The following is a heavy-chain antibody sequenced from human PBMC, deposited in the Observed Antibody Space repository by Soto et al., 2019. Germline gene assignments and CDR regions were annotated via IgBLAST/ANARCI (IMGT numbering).Heavy chain of an antibody. CDR1: GFTFSSYG. V-gene: IGHV3-33*03. Sequence: QVQLVESGGGVVQPGRSLRLSCAASGFTFSSYGMHWVRQAPDKGLEWMAVIWYDGSNKYYGDSVKGRFTISRDNSKNTLYLQMNSLRAEDTAVYYCARYGGHSLDYWGQGALVTVSS. CDR2: IWYDGSNK. D-gene: IGHD2-21*02. J-gene: IGHJ4*02. CDR3: ARYGGHSLDY.